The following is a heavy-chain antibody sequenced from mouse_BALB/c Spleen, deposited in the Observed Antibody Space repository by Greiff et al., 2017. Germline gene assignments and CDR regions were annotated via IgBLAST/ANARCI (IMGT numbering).Heavy chain of an antibody. CDR1: GYTFTSYW. J-gene: IGHJ2*01. D-gene: IGHD1-1*01. CDR2: IYPGDGDT. V-gene: IGHV1-87*01. CDR3: ARVITTVVARDY. Sequence: SGAELARPGASVKLSCKASGYTFTSYWMQWVKQRPGQGLEWIGAIYPGDGDTRYTQKFKGKATLTADKSSSTAYMQLSSLASEDSAVYYCARVITTVVARDYWGQGTTLTVSS.